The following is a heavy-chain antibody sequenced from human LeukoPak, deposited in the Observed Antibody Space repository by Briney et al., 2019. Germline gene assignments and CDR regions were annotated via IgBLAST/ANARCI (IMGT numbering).Heavy chain of an antibody. V-gene: IGHV3-48*01. D-gene: IGHD4-11*01. Sequence: GGSLRLSCAVSGFTFSRYTMNWVRQAPGKGLEWVSSISSSGTAIYYADSVKGRFTISRDNAKNSLYLQMNSLRAEDTAVYYCARVEYSSAPTPFDYWGQGTLVTVSS. CDR3: ARVEYSSAPTPFDY. CDR2: ISSSGTAI. J-gene: IGHJ4*02. CDR1: GFTFSRYT.